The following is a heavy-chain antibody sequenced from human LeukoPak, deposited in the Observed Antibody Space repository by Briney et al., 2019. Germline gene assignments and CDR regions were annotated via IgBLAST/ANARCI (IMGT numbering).Heavy chain of an antibody. D-gene: IGHD3-16*01. Sequence: SETLSLTCTVSGGSISSYYWSWIRQPPGKGLEWIGYIYYSGSTNYNPPLKSRVTISVDTSKNQFSLKLSSVTAADTAVYYCARVPPGAWFDYWGQGTLVTVSS. J-gene: IGHJ4*02. CDR2: IYYSGST. CDR1: GGSISSYY. CDR3: ARVPPGAWFDY. V-gene: IGHV4-59*08.